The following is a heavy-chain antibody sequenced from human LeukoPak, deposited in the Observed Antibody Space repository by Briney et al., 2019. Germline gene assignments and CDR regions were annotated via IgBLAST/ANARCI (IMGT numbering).Heavy chain of an antibody. CDR2: INHSGST. Sequence: SETLSLTCAVYGGSFSGYYWSWIRQPPGKGLEWIGEINHSGSTNYNPSLKSRVTISVDTSKNQFSPKLSSVTAADTAVYYCARLDIVVVPAARYYYYYMDVWGKGTTVTVSS. D-gene: IGHD2-2*01. J-gene: IGHJ6*03. V-gene: IGHV4-34*01. CDR3: ARLDIVVVPAARYYYYYMDV. CDR1: GGSFSGYY.